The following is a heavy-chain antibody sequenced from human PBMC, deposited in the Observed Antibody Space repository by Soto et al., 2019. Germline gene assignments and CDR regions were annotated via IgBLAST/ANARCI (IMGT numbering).Heavy chain of an antibody. CDR1: GFAISRGYY. CDR3: AREKVGTTFFDN. D-gene: IGHD1-1*01. CDR2: IYPSVSS. J-gene: IGHJ4*02. V-gene: IGHV4-38-2*02. Sequence: PSETLSLTCSVSGFAISRGYYWSWVRQPPGKGLEWIGSIYPSVSSYHNPSLATRLRLSIDTSKNQFTLNLTSVTAADTALYFCAREKVGTTFFDNWCQGIQVTVSS.